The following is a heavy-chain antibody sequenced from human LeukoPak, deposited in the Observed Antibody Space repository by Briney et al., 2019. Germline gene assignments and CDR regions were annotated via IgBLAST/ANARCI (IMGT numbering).Heavy chain of an antibody. CDR1: GFTFSSYS. Sequence: GGSLRLSCAASGFTFSSYSMNWVRQAPGKGLEWVSSISSSSSYIYYADSVKGRFTISRDNAKNSLYLQMNSLRAEDTAVYYCARDVLRDGAPPGYWGQGTLVTVSS. CDR3: ARDVLRDGAPPGY. V-gene: IGHV3-21*01. CDR2: ISSSSSYI. D-gene: IGHD3-3*01. J-gene: IGHJ4*02.